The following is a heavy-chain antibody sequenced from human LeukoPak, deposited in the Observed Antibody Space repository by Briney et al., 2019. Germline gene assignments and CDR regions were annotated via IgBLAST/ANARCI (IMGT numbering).Heavy chain of an antibody. CDR2: IYHSGST. V-gene: IGHV4-38-2*01. Sequence: SETLSLTCAVSGYSISSGYYWGWIRQPPGKGLEWIGSIYHSGSTYYNPSLKSRVTISVDTSKNQFSLKLSSVTAADTAVYYCARHGTERSEYGLDYWGQGTLVTVSS. J-gene: IGHJ4*02. CDR1: GYSISSGYY. D-gene: IGHD1-26*01. CDR3: ARHGTERSEYGLDY.